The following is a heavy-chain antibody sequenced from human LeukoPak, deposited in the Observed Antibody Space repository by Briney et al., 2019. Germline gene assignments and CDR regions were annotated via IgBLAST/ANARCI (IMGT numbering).Heavy chain of an antibody. CDR3: TRALWFGEFAENFDY. D-gene: IGHD3-10*01. Sequence: GGSLRLSCAASGFTFSSYGMHWVRQAPGKGLEWVGFIRSKAYGGTTEYAASVKGRFTISRDDSKSIAYLQMNSLKTEDTAVYYCTRALWFGEFAENFDYWGQGTLVTVSS. CDR1: GFTFSSYG. J-gene: IGHJ4*02. CDR2: IRSKAYGGTT. V-gene: IGHV3-49*04.